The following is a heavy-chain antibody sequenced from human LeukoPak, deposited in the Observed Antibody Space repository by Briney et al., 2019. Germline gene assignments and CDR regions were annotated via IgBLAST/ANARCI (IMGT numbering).Heavy chain of an antibody. CDR2: IYYSGST. J-gene: IGHJ6*03. CDR3: ARVLAAARYYYYYYMDV. Sequence: PSETLSLTCTVSGGSISSYYWGWIRQPPGKGLEWIGSIYYSGSTYYNPSLKSRVTISVDTSKNQFSLKLSSVTAADTAVYYCARVLAAARYYYYYYMDVWGKGTTVTVSS. D-gene: IGHD6-13*01. V-gene: IGHV4-39*07. CDR1: GGSISSYY.